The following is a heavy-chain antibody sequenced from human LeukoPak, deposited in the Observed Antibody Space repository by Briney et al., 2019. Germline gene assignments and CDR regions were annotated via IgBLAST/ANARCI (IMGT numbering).Heavy chain of an antibody. CDR1: GYTFTSYY. CDR2: ISPYNGNT. D-gene: IGHD3-10*01. CDR3: ARHYYGSGTYYHFDS. V-gene: IGHV1-18*04. J-gene: IGHJ4*02. Sequence: ASVKVSCKASGYTFTSYYMHWVRQAPGQGLEWIGWISPYNGNTNYAQNLQGRGTMTTDTSTSTAYMELRSLRSDDTAVYYCARHYYGSGTYYHFDSWGQGTLVTVSS.